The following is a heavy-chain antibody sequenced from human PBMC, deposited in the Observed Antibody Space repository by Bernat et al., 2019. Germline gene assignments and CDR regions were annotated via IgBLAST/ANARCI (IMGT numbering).Heavy chain of an antibody. V-gene: IGHV4-39*01. Sequence: QLQLQELGPRLVKPSETLSLTCTVSGGSISTSSYYWGWIRQPPGKGLEWIGTIYFSGGTYYNPSLKSRVTMSVDTSKSQFSLRLSSVTAADTAVYYCARHFPTNVIAVAAVDIWGEETLVTVSS. CDR2: IYFSGGT. J-gene: IGHJ3*02. CDR3: ARHFPTNVIAVAAVDI. D-gene: IGHD6-19*01. CDR1: GGSISTSSYY.